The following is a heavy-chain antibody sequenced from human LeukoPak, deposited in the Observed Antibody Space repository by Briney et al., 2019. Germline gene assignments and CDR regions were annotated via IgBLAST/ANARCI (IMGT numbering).Heavy chain of an antibody. D-gene: IGHD4-17*01. Sequence: PVGSLRLSCAASGFTFSGYTMNWVRKAPGKGLEWISSVSGGTSYIYSVYYADSVKGRFTISRDNAQKSVYLQLNSLRAEDTAVYYCARPTAPVSGDYPLDYWGQGTLVTVSS. CDR3: ARPTAPVSGDYPLDY. J-gene: IGHJ4*02. CDR2: VSGGTSYIYSV. CDR1: GFTFSGYT. V-gene: IGHV3-21*01.